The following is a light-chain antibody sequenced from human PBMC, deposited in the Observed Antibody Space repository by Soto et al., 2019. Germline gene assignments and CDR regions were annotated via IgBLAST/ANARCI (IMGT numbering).Light chain of an antibody. J-gene: IGKJ4*01. Sequence: DIQLTQSPSFLSASVGDRVTITCRASQGISSYLAWYQQKPGKAPKLLIYAASTLQSGVPSRFSGSGSGTEFTLTISSLQPDDFATHYCHQLNSYPFLTFGGGTKVEIK. CDR3: HQLNSYPFLT. CDR2: AAS. V-gene: IGKV1-9*01. CDR1: QGISSY.